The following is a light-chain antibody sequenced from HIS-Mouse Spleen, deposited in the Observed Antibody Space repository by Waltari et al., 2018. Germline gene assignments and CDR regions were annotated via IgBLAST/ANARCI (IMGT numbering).Light chain of an antibody. V-gene: IGLV1-44*01. Sequence: QSVLTQPPSASGTPGQRVTISCSGSSSNIGSNTVNWYQQLPGTAPKHLIYSNNRRTSGVPDRFSGSKSGTSASLAISGLQSEDEADYYCAAWDDSLNGYVFGTGTKVTVL. CDR1: SSNIGSNT. CDR3: AAWDDSLNGYV. CDR2: SNN. J-gene: IGLJ1*01.